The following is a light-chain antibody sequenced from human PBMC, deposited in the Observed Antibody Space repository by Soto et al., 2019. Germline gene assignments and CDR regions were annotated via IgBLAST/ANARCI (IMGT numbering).Light chain of an antibody. Sequence: QSVLTQPASVSGSPGQSITISCPGTSSDVGGYNYVSWYQQHPGKAPKLMIYDVSNRPSGVSDRFSGSKSGNTASLTISGLQAEDEADYYCSSYTSSSTPYVFRTGTKVTVL. J-gene: IGLJ1*01. CDR3: SSYTSSSTPYV. CDR1: SSDVGGYNY. V-gene: IGLV2-14*01. CDR2: DVS.